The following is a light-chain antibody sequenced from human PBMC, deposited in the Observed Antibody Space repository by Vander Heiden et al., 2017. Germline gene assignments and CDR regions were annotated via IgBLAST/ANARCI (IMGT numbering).Light chain of an antibody. CDR1: SSDVGGYNY. V-gene: IGLV2-14*01. CDR3: SSYTSSSTLVV. CDR2: DDS. Sequence: QSALTQPASVSVSPGQSITISSTATSSDVGGYNYVSSYHQHPGKAPKLMIYDDSNRPSGVSNRFSGSKSGNTASLTISGLQAEDEADYYCSSYTSSSTLVVFGGGTKLTVL. J-gene: IGLJ2*01.